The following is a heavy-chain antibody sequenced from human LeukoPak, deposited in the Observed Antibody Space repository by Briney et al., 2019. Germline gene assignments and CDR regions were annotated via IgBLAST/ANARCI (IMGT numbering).Heavy chain of an antibody. V-gene: IGHV4-34*01. CDR1: GGSFNGYY. J-gene: IGHJ4*02. Sequence: SETLSLTCAVYGGSFNGYYWSWIRQPPGKGLEWIGEINHSGSTNYNPSLKSRVTISVDTSKNQFSLKLSSVTAADTAVYYCARLRYDILTGYGDWGQGTLVTVSS. CDR3: ARLRYDILTGYGD. D-gene: IGHD3-9*01. CDR2: INHSGST.